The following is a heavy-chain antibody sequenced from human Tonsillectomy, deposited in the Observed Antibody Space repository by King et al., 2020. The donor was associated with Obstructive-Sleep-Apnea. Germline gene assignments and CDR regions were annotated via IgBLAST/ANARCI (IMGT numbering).Heavy chain of an antibody. CDR1: GFTFNSYG. Sequence: QVQLVESGGGVVQPGGSLRLSCAASGFTFNSYGMHWVRQATGKGLEWVAFTRYDGTDEDYADSVKGRFTISRDNSKKTMCLQMNSLRAEDTAVYYCAKNGGNSVGHYFDYWGQGTLVTVSS. J-gene: IGHJ4*02. CDR3: AKNGGNSVGHYFDY. CDR2: TRYDGTDE. V-gene: IGHV3-30*02. D-gene: IGHD4-23*01.